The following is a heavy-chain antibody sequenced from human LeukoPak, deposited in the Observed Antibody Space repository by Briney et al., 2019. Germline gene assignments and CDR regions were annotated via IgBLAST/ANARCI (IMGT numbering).Heavy chain of an antibody. J-gene: IGHJ4*02. D-gene: IGHD4-17*01. CDR1: GFTFDDYT. Sequence: AGGSLRLSCAASGFTFDDYTMHWVRQAPGKGLEWVSLISWDGGSTYYADSVKGRFTISRDNSKSSLYLQMNSLRTEDTALYYCAKAHDYGDYVLGFDYWGQGTLVTVSS. CDR2: ISWDGGST. CDR3: AKAHDYGDYVLGFDY. V-gene: IGHV3-43*01.